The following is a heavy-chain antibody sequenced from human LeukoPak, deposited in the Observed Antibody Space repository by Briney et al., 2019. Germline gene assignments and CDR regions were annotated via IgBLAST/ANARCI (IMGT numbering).Heavy chain of an antibody. CDR2: INPNSGGT. CDR1: GYTFTVYY. J-gene: IGHJ4*02. D-gene: IGHD3-16*01. V-gene: IGHV1-2*02. Sequence: ASVKVSCKASGYTFTVYYMHWVRQAPGQGLEWMGWINPNSGGTNNAQKFQGRVTMTTDTSISTAYMELSGLRSDDTALYYCARDRGSPYYYDYWGQGTLVTVSS. CDR3: ARDRGSPYYYDY.